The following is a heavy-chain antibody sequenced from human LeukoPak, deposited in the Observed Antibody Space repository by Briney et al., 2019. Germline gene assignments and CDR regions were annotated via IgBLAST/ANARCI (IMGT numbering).Heavy chain of an antibody. D-gene: IGHD3-10*01. CDR1: GYIFTNYG. Sequence: ASVKVSCKASGYIFTNYGVSWVRQAPGQGLEWMGGIIPIFGTANYAQKFQGRVTITADESTSTAYMELSSLRSEDTAVYYCARDLTDHYYGRDYYYYMDVWGKGTPVTISS. V-gene: IGHV1-69*13. CDR2: IIPIFGTA. CDR3: ARDLTDHYYGRDYYYYMDV. J-gene: IGHJ6*03.